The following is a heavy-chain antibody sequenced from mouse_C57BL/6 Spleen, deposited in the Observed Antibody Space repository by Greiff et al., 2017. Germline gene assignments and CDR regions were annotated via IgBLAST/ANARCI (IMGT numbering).Heavy chain of an antibody. V-gene: IGHV1-18*01. D-gene: IGHD1-1*01. J-gene: IGHJ1*03. CDR2: INPNNGGT. CDR3: ARKDYYGSSPYWYFDV. Sequence: VQLKQSGPELVKPGASVKIPCKASGYTFTDYNMDWVKQSHGKSLEWIGEINPNNGGTIYNQKFKGKATLTVDKSSSTAYMELRSLTSEDTAVXYCARKDYYGSSPYWYFDVWGTGTTVTVSS. CDR1: GYTFTDYN.